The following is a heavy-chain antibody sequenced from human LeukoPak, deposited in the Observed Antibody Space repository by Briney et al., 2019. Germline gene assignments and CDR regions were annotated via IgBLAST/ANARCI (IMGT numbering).Heavy chain of an antibody. CDR3: VRGGTYWTVS. V-gene: IGHV3-7*01. J-gene: IGHJ5*01. CDR1: GFIFSDSY. Sequence: GGSLRLSCAASGFIFSDSYMSWVRQAPGKGLGWVATIKTDGSEKFHVDSVSGRFTISRDNTKDSLFLQMNSLRVDDTAVYYCVRGGTYWTVSWGQGTLVTVSS. CDR2: IKTDGSEK.